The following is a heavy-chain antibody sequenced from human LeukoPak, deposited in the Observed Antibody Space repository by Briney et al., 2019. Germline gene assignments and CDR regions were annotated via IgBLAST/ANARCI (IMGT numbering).Heavy chain of an antibody. CDR2: IYRSGST. V-gene: IGHV4-38-2*02. CDR1: GYSISTGYY. CDR3: ASTTVRSGY. J-gene: IGHJ4*02. Sequence: PSETLSLTCTVSGYSISTGYYWDWIRQSPGKGLEWIGSIYRSGSTYYNPSLKSRVTISLDTSKNQYSLKLTSVTAADTAVYYCASTTVRSGYWGQGTLVTVSS. D-gene: IGHD4-17*01.